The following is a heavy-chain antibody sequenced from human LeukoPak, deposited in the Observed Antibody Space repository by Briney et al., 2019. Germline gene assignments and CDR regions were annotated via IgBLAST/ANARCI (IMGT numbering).Heavy chain of an antibody. Sequence: GGSLRLSCAASGFTFSSYAMSWVRQAPGKGLEWVSVISGYGGSRYYADSVKGRFTISRDNSKNTLYLQMKSLRAEDTAVYYCAKDPWLDRGDAFDIWGQGTMVTVSS. CDR2: ISGYGGSR. CDR3: AKDPWLDRGDAFDI. D-gene: IGHD5-24*01. V-gene: IGHV3-23*01. CDR1: GFTFSSYA. J-gene: IGHJ3*02.